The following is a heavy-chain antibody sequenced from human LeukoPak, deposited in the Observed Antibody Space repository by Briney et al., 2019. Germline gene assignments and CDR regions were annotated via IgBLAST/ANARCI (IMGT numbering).Heavy chain of an antibody. V-gene: IGHV3-23*01. J-gene: IGHJ4*02. D-gene: IGHD4-17*01. CDR2: ISGSGGST. Sequence: GGSRSLSGTPPGFTLGDYARIWFRQAPGKGLKWSSAISGSGGSTYYAGSVKGRFTISRDNSKSTLYLQMNSLRAEDTAIYYCAKVFRPDGDFHSFDFWGQGTLVTVSS. CDR3: AKVFRPDGDFHSFDF. CDR1: GFTLGDYA.